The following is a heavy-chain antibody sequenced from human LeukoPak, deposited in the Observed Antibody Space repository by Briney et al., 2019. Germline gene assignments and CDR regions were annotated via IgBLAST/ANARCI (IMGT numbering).Heavy chain of an antibody. CDR2: IGGSGGST. Sequence: GGSLRLSCVVSGFTFSTSAMSWVRQAPGKGLEWVSAIGGSGGSTYYADSVRGRFTISRDNSKNTLYLQMNSLRAEDTALYYCAKGYSSGWYTNDYWGQGTLVTVSS. CDR3: AKGYSSGWYTNDY. J-gene: IGHJ4*02. D-gene: IGHD6-19*01. CDR1: GFTFSTSA. V-gene: IGHV3-23*01.